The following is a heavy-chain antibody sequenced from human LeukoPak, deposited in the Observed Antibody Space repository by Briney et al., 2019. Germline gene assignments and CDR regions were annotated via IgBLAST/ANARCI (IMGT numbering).Heavy chain of an antibody. Sequence: SETLSLTCTVYGGSISSYYWSWIRQPPGKGLEWIGYVYYSGSTNYNPSLKSRVTISVDTSKNQFSLKLSSVTAADTAVYYCARSIAVAGTWFDPWGQGTLVTVSS. CDR2: VYYSGST. CDR3: ARSIAVAGTWFDP. D-gene: IGHD6-19*01. CDR1: GGSISSYY. V-gene: IGHV4-59*12. J-gene: IGHJ5*02.